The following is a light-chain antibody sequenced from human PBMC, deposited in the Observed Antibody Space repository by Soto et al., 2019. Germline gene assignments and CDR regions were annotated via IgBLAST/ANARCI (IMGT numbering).Light chain of an antibody. Sequence: DIQMTQSPSSLSASVGDRVTITCRASQGISNYLAWYQKQPGKVPKLLIYVASTLQSWVPSRFSGRGSGTDFTLTISSLQPEDVATYYWQKYNRAPWTFGQGTKVEIK. J-gene: IGKJ1*01. CDR2: VAS. CDR1: QGISNY. V-gene: IGKV1-27*01. CDR3: QKYNRAPWT.